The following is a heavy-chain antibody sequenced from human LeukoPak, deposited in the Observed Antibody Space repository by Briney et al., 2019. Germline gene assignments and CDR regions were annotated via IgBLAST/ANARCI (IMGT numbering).Heavy chain of an antibody. J-gene: IGHJ5*02. CDR3: ARQVTPSTGLLWIDP. D-gene: IGHD2-8*02. CDR1: GGFISRSGDY. Sequence: PETLTLICTVSGGFISRSGDYWGRIRQPPGKGLEWIASIYYSGTTYYNPSLKTRVTISVNTSKNQFSLMLTSVTAADTAAYHCARQVTPSTGLLWIDPLVPGTHATVSS. V-gene: IGHV4-39*01. CDR2: IYYSGTT.